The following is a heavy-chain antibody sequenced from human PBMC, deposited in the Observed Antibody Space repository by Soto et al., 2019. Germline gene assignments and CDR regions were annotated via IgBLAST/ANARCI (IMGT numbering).Heavy chain of an antibody. J-gene: IGHJ6*02. Sequence: QVQLVQSGAEVKKPGSSVKVSCKASVGTFSSYAISWVRQAPGQGLEWMGGIIPIFGTANYAQKFHGRVTITADESTSTAYMELSSLRSEDTAVYYCARERFIAGAGTHMYYGMDVWGQGTTVTVSS. CDR2: IIPIFGTA. V-gene: IGHV1-69*12. CDR3: ARERFIAGAGTHMYYGMDV. D-gene: IGHD6-19*01. CDR1: VGTFSSYA.